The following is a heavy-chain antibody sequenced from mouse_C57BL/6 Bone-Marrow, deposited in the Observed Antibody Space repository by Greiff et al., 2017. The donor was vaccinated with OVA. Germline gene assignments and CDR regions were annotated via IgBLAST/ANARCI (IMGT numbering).Heavy chain of an antibody. V-gene: IGHV1-5*01. CDR2: IYPGNSDT. CDR1: GYTFTSYW. Sequence: VQLQQSGTVLARPGASVKMSCKTSGYTFTSYWMHWVKQRPGQGLEWIGAIYPGNSDTSYNQKFKGKAKLTAVTSASTAYMELSSLTNEDSAVSCCRKVGIATDVDDWGQGTTLTVAS. J-gene: IGHJ2*01. D-gene: IGHD1-1*02. CDR3: RKVGIATDVDD.